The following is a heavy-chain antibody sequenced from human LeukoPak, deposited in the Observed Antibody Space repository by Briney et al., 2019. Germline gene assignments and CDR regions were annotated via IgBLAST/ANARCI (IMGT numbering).Heavy chain of an antibody. V-gene: IGHV3-23*01. J-gene: IGHJ5*02. Sequence: PGGSLRLSCAASGFTFSGYAMSWVRQAPGKGLEWVATISGSGVMTYYADSVKGRFTISRDNSKNTLYLQMNSLRAEDTAVYYCAKPRVGHYGSGSYYTNWFDPWGQGTLVTVSS. CDR3: AKPRVGHYGSGSYYTNWFDP. CDR2: ISGSGVMT. D-gene: IGHD3-10*01. CDR1: GFTFSGYA.